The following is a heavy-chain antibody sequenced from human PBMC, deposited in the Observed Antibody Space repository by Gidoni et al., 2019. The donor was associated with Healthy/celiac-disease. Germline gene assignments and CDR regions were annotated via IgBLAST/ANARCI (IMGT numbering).Heavy chain of an antibody. CDR2: IKSKTYGGTT. CDR1: GFTCSNAW. Sequence: EGQLGESGGGVVKPGGALRLAGAASGFTCSNAWKSWVRQAPGKGLEWVGRIKSKTYGGTTDYAAPVKGRFTISRYDSKNTLYLQMTSLKTEDTAVYSCTTAPYDFWGGHRGGDAFDIWGQGTMVTVSS. J-gene: IGHJ3*02. CDR3: TTAPYDFWGGHRGGDAFDI. V-gene: IGHV3-15*01. D-gene: IGHD3-3*01.